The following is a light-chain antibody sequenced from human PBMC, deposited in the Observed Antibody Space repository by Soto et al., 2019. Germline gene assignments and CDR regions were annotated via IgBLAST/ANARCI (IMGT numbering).Light chain of an antibody. Sequence: EIVLTQSPGTLSLSPGERATLSCRASQSVSRYLAWYQQKRGQPPRLIIYDASERAPGIPARFSGSGSGTDFTLTISRLEPVDFAVYYCQQCVNWPPATFAQGPRLAIK. CDR2: DAS. CDR3: QQCVNWPPAT. J-gene: IGKJ5*01. V-gene: IGKV3-11*01. CDR1: QSVSRY.